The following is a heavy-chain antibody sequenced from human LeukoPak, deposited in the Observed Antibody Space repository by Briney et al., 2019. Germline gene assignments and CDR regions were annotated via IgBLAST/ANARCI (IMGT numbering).Heavy chain of an antibody. CDR1: GYSFTSYW. Sequence: GESLKISCKGSGYSFTSYWIGWVRQMPGKGLEWMGIIYPGDSDTRYSPSFQGQVTISADKSISTAYLQWSSLKASDTAMYYCARPGYCSGGSRYVVDYWGQGTLVTVSS. CDR2: IYPGDSDT. CDR3: ARPGYCSGGSRYVVDY. J-gene: IGHJ4*02. V-gene: IGHV5-51*01. D-gene: IGHD2-15*01.